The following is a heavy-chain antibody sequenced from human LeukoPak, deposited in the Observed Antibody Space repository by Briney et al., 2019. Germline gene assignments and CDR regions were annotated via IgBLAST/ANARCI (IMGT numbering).Heavy chain of an antibody. J-gene: IGHJ4*02. CDR1: GFIFSTYA. D-gene: IGHD4-17*01. CDR2: IYSGGST. Sequence: GGSLRLSCAASGFIFSTYAMTWVRQAPGKGLEWVSVIYSGGSTYYADSVKGRFTISRDNSKNTLYLQMNSLRAEDTAVYYCARVPTTVTTVYFDYWGQGTLVTVSS. V-gene: IGHV3-53*01. CDR3: ARVPTTVTTVYFDY.